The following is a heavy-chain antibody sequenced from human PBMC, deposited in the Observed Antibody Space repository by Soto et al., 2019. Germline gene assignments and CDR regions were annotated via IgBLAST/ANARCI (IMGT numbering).Heavy chain of an antibody. J-gene: IGHJ1*01. D-gene: IGHD2-15*01. Sequence: QVQLVESGGGVVQPGRSLRLSCAASGFSFSYYAMHWVRQAPGKGLEWVAVIAYDASKKYYADSVKGRFTISRDNSKNTLYLQMNSLRDEDTAVYYCASPYCSGGSCYLTEYCQHWGQGTLVTVSS. V-gene: IGHV3-30*03. CDR1: GFSFSYYA. CDR2: IAYDASKK. CDR3: ASPYCSGGSCYLTEYCQH.